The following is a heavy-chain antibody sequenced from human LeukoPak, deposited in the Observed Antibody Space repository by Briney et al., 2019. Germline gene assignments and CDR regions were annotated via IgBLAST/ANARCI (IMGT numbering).Heavy chain of an antibody. Sequence: TGGTLRLSCAASGLTFSNAWMSRVRQAPGKGMEWVGRIKSKTDGGTTDYAAPVKGRFTISRDDSKNTLYLQMNSLKTEDTAVYYCTTSSGWNDYWGQGTLVTVSS. J-gene: IGHJ4*02. D-gene: IGHD6-19*01. CDR2: IKSKTDGGTT. CDR3: TTSSGWNDY. CDR1: GLTFSNAW. V-gene: IGHV3-15*01.